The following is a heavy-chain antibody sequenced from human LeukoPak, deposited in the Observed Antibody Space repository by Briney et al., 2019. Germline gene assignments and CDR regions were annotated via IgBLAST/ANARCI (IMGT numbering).Heavy chain of an antibody. D-gene: IGHD6-13*01. CDR2: ISSDGSST. CDR3: ARDLFVSSFLLDY. Sequence: GGSLRLSCAVSGYTFSSYWMHWVRQAPGKGLVWVSRISSDGSSTSYADSVKGRFTISRDNAKNTLYLQMNSLRAEDTAVYYCARDLFVSSFLLDYWGQGTLVTVSS. J-gene: IGHJ4*02. V-gene: IGHV3-74*01. CDR1: GYTFSSYW.